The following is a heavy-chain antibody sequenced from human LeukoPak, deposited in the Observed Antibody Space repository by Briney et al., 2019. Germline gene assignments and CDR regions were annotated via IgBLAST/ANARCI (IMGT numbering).Heavy chain of an antibody. CDR1: GFTFNSYS. J-gene: IGHJ4*02. CDR2: ISGSSTDI. Sequence: GGSLRLSCAASGFTFNSYSMNWVRQAPGKGLEWVSYISGSSTDIKYADSVKGRFTISRDNAKNSLYLQMDSLRDEDTAVYYCARDLFSGTNYKPLFDHWGQGTLVTVSS. D-gene: IGHD3-10*01. CDR3: ARDLFSGTNYKPLFDH. V-gene: IGHV3-48*02.